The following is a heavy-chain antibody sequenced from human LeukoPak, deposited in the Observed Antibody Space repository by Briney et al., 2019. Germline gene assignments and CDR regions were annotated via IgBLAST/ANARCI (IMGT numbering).Heavy chain of an antibody. J-gene: IGHJ4*02. D-gene: IGHD3-22*01. CDR2: IYYSGST. V-gene: IGHV4-59*03. CDR1: GGSISSYY. CDR3: AGLFYYDSSGYPLY. Sequence: SETLSLTCTVSGGSISSYYWSWIRQPPGKGLEWIGYIYYSGSTNYNPSLKSRVTISVDTSKNQFSLKLCSLTAADTAVYYCAGLFYYDSSGYPLYWGQGTPVTVSS.